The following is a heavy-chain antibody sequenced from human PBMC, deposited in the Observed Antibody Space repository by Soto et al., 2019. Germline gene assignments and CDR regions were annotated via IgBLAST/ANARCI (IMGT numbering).Heavy chain of an antibody. Sequence: QGHLVQSGAEVKKPGASVKVSCKASGYTFTRYGISWVRQAPGQGLEWMGWISGYNGDTNYAQNLQGRVTMTIDTSTSTAYMALRSLTSDDTAVYYCAKNGQPPYHHYGLDVWGQGTTVTVSS. J-gene: IGHJ6*02. CDR1: GYTFTRYG. CDR2: ISGYNGDT. V-gene: IGHV1-18*01. CDR3: AKNGQPPYHHYGLDV.